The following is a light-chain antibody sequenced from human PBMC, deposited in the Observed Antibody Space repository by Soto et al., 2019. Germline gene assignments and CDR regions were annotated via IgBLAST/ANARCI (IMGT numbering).Light chain of an antibody. J-gene: IGLJ1*01. CDR3: QSYDSSLSGYV. Sequence: QSVLTQPPSVSGAPGQRVTISCTGSSSNIGAAYDVNWYQQLPGTAPKLLIYANTNRPSGVPDRFSGSKSGTSASLAITGLQAEDEADYYCQSYDSSLSGYVFGTGTKVTVL. CDR2: ANT. CDR1: SSNIGAAYD. V-gene: IGLV1-40*01.